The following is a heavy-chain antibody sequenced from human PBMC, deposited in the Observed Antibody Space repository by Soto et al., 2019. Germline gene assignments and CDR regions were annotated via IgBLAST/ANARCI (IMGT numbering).Heavy chain of an antibody. CDR1: GGSISSGGYY. CDR3: ARARDCSGGSCYMERNWFDP. CDR2: IYYSGST. Sequence: QVQLQESGPGLVKPSQTLSLTCTVSGGSISSGGYYWSWIRQHPGKGLEWIGYIYYSGSTYYNPSLKSRVTISVDTSKNQFSLKLSSVTAADTAVYYCARARDCSGGSCYMERNWFDPWGQGTLVTVSS. J-gene: IGHJ5*02. D-gene: IGHD2-15*01. V-gene: IGHV4-31*03.